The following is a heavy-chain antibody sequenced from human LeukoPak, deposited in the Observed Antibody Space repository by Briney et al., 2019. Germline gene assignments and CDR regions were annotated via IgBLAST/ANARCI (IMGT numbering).Heavy chain of an antibody. CDR2: FDPEDGET. D-gene: IGHD3-22*01. V-gene: IGHV1-24*01. Sequence: ASVNVSCKVSGYTLTELSMHWVRQAPGKGLEWMGGFDPEDGETIYAQKFQGRVTMTEDTSTDTAYMELSSLRSEDTAVYYCATVPRYYDSILDYYFDYWGQGTLVTVSS. CDR3: ATVPRYYDSILDYYFDY. CDR1: GYTLTELS. J-gene: IGHJ4*02.